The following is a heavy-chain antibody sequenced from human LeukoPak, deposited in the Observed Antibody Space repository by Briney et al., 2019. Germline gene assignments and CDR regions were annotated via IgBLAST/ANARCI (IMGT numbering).Heavy chain of an antibody. J-gene: IGHJ4*02. Sequence: GGSLRLSCAASGXTFHNYAIHWVPQAPGKGLEWVSLTSGDGITTYFADSLKGPFTISRDNSKSSLFLQMNSLRTEDTALYYCARDHVYGGADYWGQGTLVTVSS. CDR3: ARDHVYGGADY. D-gene: IGHD5/OR15-5a*01. CDR2: TSGDGITT. V-gene: IGHV3-43*02. CDR1: GXTFHNYA.